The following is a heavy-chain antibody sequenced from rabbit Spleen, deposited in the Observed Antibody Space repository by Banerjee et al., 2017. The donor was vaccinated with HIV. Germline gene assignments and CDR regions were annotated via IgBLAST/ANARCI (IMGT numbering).Heavy chain of an antibody. CDR3: ARDTATSFSTYGMDL. CDR1: GFSFSSGYD. CDR2: IAVGSGHFT. J-gene: IGHJ6*01. D-gene: IGHD1-1*01. V-gene: IGHV1S45*01. Sequence: QEQLEESGGDLVKPGASLTLTCTASGFSFSSGYDMCWVRQAPGRGLEWIACIAVGSGHFTYYASWAKGRFTISKASSTTVTLQMTSLTAADTATYFCARDTATSFSTYGMDLWGQGTLVTVS.